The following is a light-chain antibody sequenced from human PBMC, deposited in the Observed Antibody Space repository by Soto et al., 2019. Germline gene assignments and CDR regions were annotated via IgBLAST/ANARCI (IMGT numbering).Light chain of an antibody. V-gene: IGKV4-1*01. J-gene: IGKJ1*01. CDR3: QQYYRIPWT. Sequence: DIVMTQSPDSLAVSLGERATINCKSSQSVLYSSNNNNHLAWYQQKPGQPPKLLIYWASTRESGVPDRFSGSGSGADFPLTISSLQAEDVAVYYCQQYYRIPWTFGQGTRVEIK. CDR2: WAS. CDR1: QSVLYSSNNNNH.